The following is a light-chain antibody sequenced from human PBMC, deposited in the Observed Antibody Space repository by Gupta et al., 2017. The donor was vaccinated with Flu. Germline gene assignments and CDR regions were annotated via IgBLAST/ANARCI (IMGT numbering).Light chain of an antibody. CDR1: QSVLYSVNNENY. Sequence: DIVMTQSPDSLAVSLGERATINCKSSQSVLYSVNNENYLAWYQQKPGQPPKLLIYWASSRESGVPDRFSGSGSGTDFTLTISSLQAEDVAVYYCQQHYSSPRTFGQGTKVEVK. CDR3: QQHYSSPRT. CDR2: WAS. V-gene: IGKV4-1*01. J-gene: IGKJ1*01.